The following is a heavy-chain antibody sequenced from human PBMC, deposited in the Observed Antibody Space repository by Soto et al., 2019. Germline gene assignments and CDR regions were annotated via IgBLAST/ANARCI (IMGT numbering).Heavy chain of an antibody. Sequence: SLRLSCAASGFTFSSYGMHWVRQAPGKGLEWVAVISYDGSNKYYADSVKGRFTISRDNSKNTLYLQMNSLRAEDTAVYYCAKTGYDEGSYYYGMDVWGQGTTVTVSS. CDR1: GFTFSSYG. V-gene: IGHV3-30*18. D-gene: IGHD5-12*01. CDR3: AKTGYDEGSYYYGMDV. CDR2: ISYDGSNK. J-gene: IGHJ6*02.